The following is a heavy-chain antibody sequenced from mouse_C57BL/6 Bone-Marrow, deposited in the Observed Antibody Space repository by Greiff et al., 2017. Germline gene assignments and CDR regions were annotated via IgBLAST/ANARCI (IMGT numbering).Heavy chain of an antibody. CDR3: ARQRLRKRCNAMDY. V-gene: IGHV1-81*01. D-gene: IGHD1-1*01. CDR1: GYTFTSYG. J-gene: IGHJ4*01. Sequence: VQLQQSGAELARPGASVKLSCKASGYTFTSYGISWVKQSTGQGLEWIGEIYPRSGNTYYNEKFKGKATLTADKSSSAAYMELRSLTSEDSAVYFGARQRLRKRCNAMDYWGQGTSVTVSS. CDR2: IYPRSGNT.